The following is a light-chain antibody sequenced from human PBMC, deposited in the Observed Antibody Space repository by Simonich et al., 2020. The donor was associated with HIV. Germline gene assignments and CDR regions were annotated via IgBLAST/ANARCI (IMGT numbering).Light chain of an antibody. CDR3: QQYYSTPPT. J-gene: IGKJ1*01. V-gene: IGKV4-1*01. CDR2: WAS. CDR1: RSVLYSSNNKNY. Sequence: DIVMTQSPDSLAVSLGERATFNCKSSRSVLYSSNNKNYLAWYQQKPGQPPKLLIYWASTRESGVPDRFSASGYGTDFTLTISSLQAEDVAIYYCQQYYSTPPTFGQGTKVEIK.